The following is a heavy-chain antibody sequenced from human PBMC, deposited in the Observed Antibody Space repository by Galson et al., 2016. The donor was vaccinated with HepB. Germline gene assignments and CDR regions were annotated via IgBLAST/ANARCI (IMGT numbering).Heavy chain of an antibody. CDR2: IGAGGGST. CDR1: GFTVSNNY. Sequence: SLRLSCAVSGFTVSNNYMSWVRQAPGKGLEWVSTIGAGGGSTYSADSVKGRFTISRDNSNDTRYLQMNTMRAEDTAVYYCARHYADWFDPWGQGTLVTVSS. V-gene: IGHV3-23*01. CDR3: ARHYADWFDP. J-gene: IGHJ5*02. D-gene: IGHD3-16*01.